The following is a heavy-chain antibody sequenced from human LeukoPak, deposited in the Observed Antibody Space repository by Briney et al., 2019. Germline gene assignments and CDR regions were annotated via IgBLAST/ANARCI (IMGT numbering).Heavy chain of an antibody. CDR3: ARTATSYDSSGYYYY. Sequence: PGGSLRLSCAASGFTFSSYGMHWVRQAPGKGLEWVAVISYDGSNKYYADSVKGRFTISRDNSKNTLYLQMNSLRAEDTAVYYCARTATSYDSSGYYYYWGQGTLVTVSS. CDR2: ISYDGSNK. CDR1: GFTFSSYG. V-gene: IGHV3-30*03. D-gene: IGHD3-22*01. J-gene: IGHJ4*02.